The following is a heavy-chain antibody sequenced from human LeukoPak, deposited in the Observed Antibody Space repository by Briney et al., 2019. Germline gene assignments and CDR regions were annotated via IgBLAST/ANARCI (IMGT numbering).Heavy chain of an antibody. CDR1: GFTFSSCG. V-gene: IGHV3-21*01. Sequence: PGGSLRLSCAASGFTFSSCGFNWVRQAPGKGLEWVSSIGPTGTYRYYADSVRGRFTISRDKAKNSMYLQMDSLRDEDTAVYYCATETIGRHYDYWGQGTLLTVSS. D-gene: IGHD1-14*01. J-gene: IGHJ4*02. CDR3: ATETIGRHYDY. CDR2: IGPTGTYR.